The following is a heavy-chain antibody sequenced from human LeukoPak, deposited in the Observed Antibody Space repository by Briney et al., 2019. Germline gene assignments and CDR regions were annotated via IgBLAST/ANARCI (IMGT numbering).Heavy chain of an antibody. Sequence: GGTLRLSCAASGFTFSSYDMSWVRQAPGKGLEWVSAISGSGGSTYYADSVKGRFTISRDNSKNTLYLLMNSLRAEDTAVYYCAKVATDTAMADYWGQGTLVTASS. D-gene: IGHD5-18*01. CDR3: AKVATDTAMADY. V-gene: IGHV3-23*01. J-gene: IGHJ4*02. CDR1: GFTFSSYD. CDR2: ISGSGGST.